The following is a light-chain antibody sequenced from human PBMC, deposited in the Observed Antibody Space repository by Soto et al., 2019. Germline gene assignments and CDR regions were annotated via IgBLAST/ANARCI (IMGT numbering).Light chain of an antibody. J-gene: IGLJ2*01. Sequence: QAVVTQPPSASGTPGQRVTISCSGSSSNIGSNYVYWYQQLPGTAPKLLIYRNNQRPSGVPDRFSGAKSGTSASRAISGLRSEDEADYYCAAWDDSLSGRVVFGGGTQLTVL. CDR2: RNN. CDR1: SSNIGSNY. V-gene: IGLV1-47*01. CDR3: AAWDDSLSGRVV.